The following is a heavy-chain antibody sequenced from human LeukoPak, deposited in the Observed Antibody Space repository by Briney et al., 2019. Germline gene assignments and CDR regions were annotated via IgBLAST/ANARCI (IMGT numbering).Heavy chain of an antibody. CDR1: GGSFSGYY. J-gene: IGHJ3*02. CDR2: INHSGST. CDR3: ARGLDDIWFGDPYPNDAFDI. Sequence: SETLSLTCAVYGGSFSGYYWSWIRQPPGKGLEWIGEINHSGSTNYNPSLKSRVTISVDTSKNQFSLKLSSVTAADTAVYYCARGLDDIWFGDPYPNDAFDIWGQGTMVTVSS. V-gene: IGHV4-34*01. D-gene: IGHD3-10*01.